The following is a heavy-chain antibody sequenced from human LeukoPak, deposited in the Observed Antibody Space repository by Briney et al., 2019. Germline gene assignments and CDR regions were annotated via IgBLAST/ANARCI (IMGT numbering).Heavy chain of an antibody. J-gene: IGHJ5*02. V-gene: IGHV3-30*03. Sequence: GGSLRLSCTVSGFTFSSNSMHWVRQAPGKGLEWVAVVSSDGSIDYYADSLRGRFTVSRDNSKNTMYLQFNTLRPEDTAVYYCAREGMGTTFSAWFEPWGQGTLVTVSS. CDR1: GFTFSSNS. D-gene: IGHD1-7*01. CDR3: AREGMGTTFSAWFEP. CDR2: VSSDGSID.